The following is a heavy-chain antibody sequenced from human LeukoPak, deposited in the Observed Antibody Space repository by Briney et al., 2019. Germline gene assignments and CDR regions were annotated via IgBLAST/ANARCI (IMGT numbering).Heavy chain of an antibody. CDR2: INHSGST. CDR1: GGSISSSSYY. V-gene: IGHV4-39*07. CDR3: ARSYGSGRIDWFDP. J-gene: IGHJ5*02. Sequence: PSETLSLTCTVSGGSISSSSYYWGWIRQPPGKGLEWIGEINHSGSTNYNLSLKSRVTISVDTSKNQFSLKLSSVTAADTAVYYCARSYGSGRIDWFDPWGQGTLVTVSS. D-gene: IGHD3-10*01.